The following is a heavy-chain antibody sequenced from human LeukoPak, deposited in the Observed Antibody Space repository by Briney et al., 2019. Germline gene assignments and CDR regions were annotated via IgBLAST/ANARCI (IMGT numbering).Heavy chain of an antibody. CDR2: INSDGSTT. CDR3: AKRAYGEFDY. Sequence: GGSLRLSCAASGFTFSSYWMHWVRQAPGKGLVWVSRINSDGSTTEYADSVKGRFTISRDNSKNTLYLQMNSLRAGDTALYYCAKRAYGEFDYWGQGTLVTVSS. D-gene: IGHD4-17*01. CDR1: GFTFSSYW. J-gene: IGHJ4*02. V-gene: IGHV3-74*01.